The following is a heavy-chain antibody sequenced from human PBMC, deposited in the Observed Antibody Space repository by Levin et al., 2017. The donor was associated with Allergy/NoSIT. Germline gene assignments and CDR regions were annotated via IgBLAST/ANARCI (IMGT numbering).Heavy chain of an antibody. CDR3: ARSRNGDYIFSLRLDYYGMDV. V-gene: IGHV3-7*01. CDR1: GFTFGDYW. CDR2: IKEDGSDK. D-gene: IGHD4-17*01. J-gene: IGHJ6*02. Sequence: PGESLKISCAASGFTFGDYWMSWVRQAPGKGLEWVANIKEDGSDKYYVDSVKGRFTISRDNAKNSVYLHMNSLRAEDTAHYYCARSRNGDYIFSLRLDYYGMDVWGQGTTVTVSS.